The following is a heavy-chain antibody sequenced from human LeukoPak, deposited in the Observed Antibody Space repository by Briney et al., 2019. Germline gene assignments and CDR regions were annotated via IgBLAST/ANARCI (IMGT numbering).Heavy chain of an antibody. V-gene: IGHV3-30*18. CDR3: AKLGQIRHFDFVNWFDS. CDR1: GFTFSRFA. J-gene: IGHJ5*01. Sequence: GRSRRLSCVASGFTFSRFAMHWVRQAPGKGPEWVSLISSDATNKYYAGSVKGRFTISRDNSRNTLYLQMNSLRAEDTAVYYCAKLGQIRHFDFVNWFDSWGQGTLVIVSS. D-gene: IGHD3-9*01. CDR2: ISSDATNK.